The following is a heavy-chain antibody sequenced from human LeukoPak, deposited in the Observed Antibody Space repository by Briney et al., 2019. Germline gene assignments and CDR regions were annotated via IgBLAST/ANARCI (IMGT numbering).Heavy chain of an antibody. J-gene: IGHJ3*02. CDR2: ISPSGGST. V-gene: IGHV1-46*01. CDR1: GYTFTTYY. D-gene: IGHD3-22*01. Sequence: ASVKVSCKASGYTFTTYYIHWVRQAPGQGLEWMGIISPSGGSTSYAQKFQGRVTMTRDTSTSTVYVELSSLRSEDTAVYYCTRTYYYDSSGYYYGRDAFDIWGQGTMVTVSS. CDR3: TRTYYYDSSGYYYGRDAFDI.